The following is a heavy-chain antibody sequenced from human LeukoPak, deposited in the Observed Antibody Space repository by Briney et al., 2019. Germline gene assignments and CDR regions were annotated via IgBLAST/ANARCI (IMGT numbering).Heavy chain of an antibody. Sequence: SETLSLTCTVSGGSISSGSYYWTWIRQPAGKGLEWIGRIYTSESTNYNPSLKSRVTISVDTSKSQFSLKLSSVTAADTAVYYCARDYRDGYNYEWFDPWGQGTLVTVSS. CDR1: GGSISSGSYY. V-gene: IGHV4-61*02. J-gene: IGHJ5*02. CDR2: IYTSEST. D-gene: IGHD5-24*01. CDR3: ARDYRDGYNYEWFDP.